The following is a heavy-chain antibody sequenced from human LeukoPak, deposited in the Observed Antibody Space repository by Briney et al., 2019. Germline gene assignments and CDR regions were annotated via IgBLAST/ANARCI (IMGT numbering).Heavy chain of an antibody. CDR2: IYYSGRT. D-gene: IGHD6-6*01. J-gene: IGHJ5*02. CDR1: GGSISSYY. Sequence: SETLSLTCTVSGGSISSYYWSWIRQPPGKGLEWIGYIYYSGRTNYNPSLKSRVTISVDTSKNQFSLKLSSVTAADTAVYYCARDRPYGIAARYYNWFDPWGQGTLVTVSS. CDR3: ARDRPYGIAARYYNWFDP. V-gene: IGHV4-59*01.